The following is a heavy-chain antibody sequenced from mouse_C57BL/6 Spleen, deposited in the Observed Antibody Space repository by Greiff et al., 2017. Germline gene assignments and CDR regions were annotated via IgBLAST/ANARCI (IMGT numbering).Heavy chain of an antibody. CDR2: LDPSDSYT. CDR3: ARGGLGRHCDY. Sequence: QVQLQQPGAELVMPGASVKLSCKASGYTFTSSWMHWVKQRPGQGLEWIGELDPSDSYTNYNQQFKGKSTLTADKSSSTACMQLSSLISEDSAVYYCARGGLGRHCDYWGQGTTLTVSS. J-gene: IGHJ2*01. D-gene: IGHD4-1*01. CDR1: GYTFTSSW. V-gene: IGHV1-69*01.